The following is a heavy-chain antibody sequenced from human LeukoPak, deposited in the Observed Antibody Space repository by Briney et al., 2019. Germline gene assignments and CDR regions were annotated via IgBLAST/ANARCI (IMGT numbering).Heavy chain of an antibody. J-gene: IGHJ4*02. Sequence: GGSLRLSCAASGFTFSSYAMSWVRQAPGKGLEWVSAISGSGGSTYYADSVKGRFTISRDNSKNTLYLQMNSLGAEDTAVYYCAKKHSSSWYYFDYWGQGTLVTVSS. CDR1: GFTFSSYA. D-gene: IGHD6-13*01. V-gene: IGHV3-23*01. CDR2: ISGSGGST. CDR3: AKKHSSSWYYFDY.